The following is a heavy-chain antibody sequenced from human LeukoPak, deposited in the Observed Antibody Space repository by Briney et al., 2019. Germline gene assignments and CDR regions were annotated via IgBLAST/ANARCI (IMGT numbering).Heavy chain of an antibody. CDR3: AKDILSGFYETFDY. V-gene: IGHV3-43*02. CDR2: ISGDGGRT. J-gene: IGHJ4*02. Sequence: QPGGSLRLSCVVSGFTFDDYAMHWVRQGPGKGLDWVSLISGDGGRTYYADSVKGRFTISRDNSKNSLYLEMNSLRTEDTALYYCAKDILSGFYETFDYWGQGTLVTVSS. D-gene: IGHD6-19*01. CDR1: GFTFDDYA.